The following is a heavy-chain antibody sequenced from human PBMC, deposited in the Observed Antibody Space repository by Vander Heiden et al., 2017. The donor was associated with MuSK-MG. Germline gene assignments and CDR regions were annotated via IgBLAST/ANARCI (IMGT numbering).Heavy chain of an antibody. CDR2: INYSGST. J-gene: IGHJ5*02. CDR1: GDSISSSNHY. Sequence: QLQLQASGPGLVKPSETLSLTCTVSGDSISSSNHYWGWIRQPPGKGLEWIGSINYSGSTYYNPSLKSRVTISVDTSKNQFSLKLRSVTAADTATYYCGRRDCRSTSCSPGWFDPWGQGTLVTVSS. CDR3: GRRDCRSTSCSPGWFDP. D-gene: IGHD2-2*01. V-gene: IGHV4-39*01.